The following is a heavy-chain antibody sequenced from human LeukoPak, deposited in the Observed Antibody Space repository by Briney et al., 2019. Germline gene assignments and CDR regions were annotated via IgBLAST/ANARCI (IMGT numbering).Heavy chain of an antibody. J-gene: IGHJ4*02. Sequence: GGSLRLSCAASGFTFSSYGMHWVRQAPGKGLEWVAVISYDGSNKYYADSVKGRFTISRDNSKNTLYLQMNSLRAEDTAVYYCAKERFYSSSWWGGSFDYWGQGTLVTVSS. D-gene: IGHD6-13*01. CDR3: AKERFYSSSWWGGSFDY. CDR1: GFTFSSYG. CDR2: ISYDGSNK. V-gene: IGHV3-30*18.